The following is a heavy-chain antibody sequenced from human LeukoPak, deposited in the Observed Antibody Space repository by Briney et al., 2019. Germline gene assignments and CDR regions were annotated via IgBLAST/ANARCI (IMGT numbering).Heavy chain of an antibody. CDR1: GFTVSSNY. CDR3: ARGAGYNYPYYFDY. J-gene: IGHJ4*02. D-gene: IGHD5-24*01. V-gene: IGHV3-53*01. Sequence: GGSLRLSCAASGFTVSSNYMNWVRQAPGKGLEWVSVIYGGGNIYYADSVKGRFTISRDNSKNTLYLQMNSLRAEDTAVYYCARGAGYNYPYYFDYWGQGTLVAVSS. CDR2: IYGGGNI.